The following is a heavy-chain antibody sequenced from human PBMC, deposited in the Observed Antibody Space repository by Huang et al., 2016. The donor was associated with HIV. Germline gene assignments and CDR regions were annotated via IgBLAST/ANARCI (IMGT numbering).Heavy chain of an antibody. CDR2: INNDGSTT. V-gene: IGHV3-74*01. J-gene: IGHJ4*02. CDR1: GFTFSSHW. CDR3: ARGVGGNSDY. D-gene: IGHD2-15*01. Sequence: EVQLVESGGGLVQPGGSQRISCAASGFTFSSHWMHWVRQGPGKGPVWVSRINNDGSTTTYADSVNCRFTISRDNAKNTLHLQMNRLRVDDTAVYYCARGVGGNSDYWGQGTLVTVSS.